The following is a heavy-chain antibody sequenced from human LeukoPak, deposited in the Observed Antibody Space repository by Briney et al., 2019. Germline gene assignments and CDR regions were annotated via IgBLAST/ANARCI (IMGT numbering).Heavy chain of an antibody. Sequence: GGSLRLSCAASGSTFSSYAMSWVRQAPGKGLEWVSALSGSGGNTYYADSVKGRFTISRDNSKNTLYLQMNSLRAEDTAVYYCAKGSVGATFDYWGQGTLVTVSS. D-gene: IGHD1-26*01. CDR2: LSGSGGNT. J-gene: IGHJ4*02. CDR3: AKGSVGATFDY. V-gene: IGHV3-23*01. CDR1: GSTFSSYA.